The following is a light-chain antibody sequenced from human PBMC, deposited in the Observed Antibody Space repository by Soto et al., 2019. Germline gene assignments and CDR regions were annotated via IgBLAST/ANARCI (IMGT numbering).Light chain of an antibody. CDR1: QSIAGY. V-gene: IGKV1-39*01. Sequence: DIQMTQSPSSLSASVGDRVTITCRASQSIAGYLNWYQQKPGKAPKLLIYAASSLQSGVPSRFSGSGSGTDFALTISSLQPEDFATYYFQQSYSTPRTFGQGTKLEIQ. CDR3: QQSYSTPRT. CDR2: AAS. J-gene: IGKJ2*01.